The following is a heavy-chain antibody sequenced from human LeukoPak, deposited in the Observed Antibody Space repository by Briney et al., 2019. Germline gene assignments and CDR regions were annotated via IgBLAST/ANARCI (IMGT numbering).Heavy chain of an antibody. CDR3: ARPVVVVAAPTYYFDY. Sequence: ESGPRLVNPTQTLTLTCTFSGFSLSTSGVGVGWIRQPPGKALEWLALIYWDDDKRYSPSLKSRLTITKDTSENQVVLTMTNMDPVDTATYYCARPVVVVAAPTYYFDYWGQGTLVTVSS. D-gene: IGHD2-15*01. J-gene: IGHJ4*02. CDR1: GFSLSTSGVG. CDR2: IYWDDDK. V-gene: IGHV2-5*02.